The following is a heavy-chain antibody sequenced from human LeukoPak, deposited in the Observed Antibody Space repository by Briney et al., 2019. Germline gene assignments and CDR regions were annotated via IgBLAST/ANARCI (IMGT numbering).Heavy chain of an antibody. D-gene: IGHD3-22*01. Sequence: ASVKVSCKASGYTFTSYYMHWVRQAPGQGLEWMGIVTPSGGSTSYAQKFQGRVTMTRDTSTSTVYMGLSSLRSEDTAVYYRARVGYSYDSSGYYGFDYWGQGTLVTVSS. V-gene: IGHV1-46*01. CDR2: VTPSGGST. CDR3: ARVGYSYDSSGYYGFDY. J-gene: IGHJ4*02. CDR1: GYTFTSYY.